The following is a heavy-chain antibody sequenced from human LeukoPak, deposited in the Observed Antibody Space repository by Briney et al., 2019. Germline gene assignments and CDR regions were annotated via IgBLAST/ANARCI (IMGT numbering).Heavy chain of an antibody. Sequence: GGSLRLSCAASGFTFRKYWMTWVRQAPGKGLEWVANINLDGSEKYYVGSVKGRFTISRDNTDNSLYLQMDSLRAEDTAVYYCARLDASRREGYNSNYFDYWGQGTLVTVSS. V-gene: IGHV3-7*01. CDR1: GFTFRKYW. J-gene: IGHJ4*02. CDR2: INLDGSEK. D-gene: IGHD5-24*01. CDR3: ARLDASRREGYNSNYFDY.